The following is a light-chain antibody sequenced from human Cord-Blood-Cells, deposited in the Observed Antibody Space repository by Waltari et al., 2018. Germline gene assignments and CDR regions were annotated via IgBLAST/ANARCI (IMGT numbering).Light chain of an antibody. CDR2: AAS. CDR3: QQSYSTPLFT. CDR1: QSISSY. Sequence: DIQMTQSPSSLSASVGDRVTITCRASQSISSYLNWYQQKPGTAPKHLIYAASSLQSGVPSRFSGSGSGTDFTLTISSLQPEDFATYYCQQSYSTPLFTFGPGTKVDIK. J-gene: IGKJ3*01. V-gene: IGKV1-39*01.